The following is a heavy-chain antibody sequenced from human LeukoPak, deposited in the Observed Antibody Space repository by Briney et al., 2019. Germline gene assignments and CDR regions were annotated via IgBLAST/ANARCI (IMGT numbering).Heavy chain of an antibody. V-gene: IGHV1-2*02. CDR1: GYTFTGYY. Sequence: ASVKVSCKASGYTFTGYYMHWVRQAPGQGLEWMGWINPNSGGTNYAQKFQGRVTMTRDTSIGTAYMELSRLRSDDTAAYYCARDRIFEPLDAFDIWGQGTMVTVSS. D-gene: IGHD3-9*01. CDR3: ARDRIFEPLDAFDI. J-gene: IGHJ3*02. CDR2: INPNSGGT.